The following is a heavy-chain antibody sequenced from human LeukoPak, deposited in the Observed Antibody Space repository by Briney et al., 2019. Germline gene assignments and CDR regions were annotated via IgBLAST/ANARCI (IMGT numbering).Heavy chain of an antibody. CDR3: EKLSGYQSTRGYYFDN. CDR2: ISYDGSNK. J-gene: IGHJ4*02. CDR1: GFTFSSYG. D-gene: IGHD3-22*01. Sequence: PGGSLRLSCAASGFTFSSYGMHWVRQAPGKGLEWVAVISYDGSNKYYADSVKGRFTISRDNSKNTLYLQMNSLRAEDTAVYYCEKLSGYQSTRGYYFDNWGQGTLVTVSS. V-gene: IGHV3-30*18.